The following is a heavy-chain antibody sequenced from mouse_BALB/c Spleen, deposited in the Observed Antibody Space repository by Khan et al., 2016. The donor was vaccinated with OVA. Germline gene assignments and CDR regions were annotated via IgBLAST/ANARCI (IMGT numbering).Heavy chain of an antibody. CDR1: GYTLSSYW. J-gene: IGHJ3*01. CDR3: ARRNFYGSSSLFGY. Sequence: QVQLQQSGAELMKPGASVKISCKATGYTLSSYWIEWVKQRPGNGLEWIGEILTGSGSNNYNEKFKGKATFTADTSSNTALKLLSSLTSEDSAVFYCARRNFYGSSSLFGYWGQGTLVTVST. D-gene: IGHD1-1*01. CDR2: ILTGSGSN. V-gene: IGHV1-9*01.